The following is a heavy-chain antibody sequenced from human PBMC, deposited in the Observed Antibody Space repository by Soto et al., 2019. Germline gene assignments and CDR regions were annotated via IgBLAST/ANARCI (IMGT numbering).Heavy chain of an antibody. CDR3: ATCGTDGSYGAN. J-gene: IGHJ4*02. CDR2: INPTDGST. Sequence: QVQLVQSGPELREPGTSVTVSCKTSGYPFTSYYVNWVRQAHGQGLEWMGVINPTDGSTTFAQKVTSRLTMTRATSTTTLQMGWPSLRSEDRAFYYCATCGTDGSYGANWGQGTVVAVSS. CDR1: GYPFTSYY. V-gene: IGHV1-46*01. D-gene: IGHD1-26*01.